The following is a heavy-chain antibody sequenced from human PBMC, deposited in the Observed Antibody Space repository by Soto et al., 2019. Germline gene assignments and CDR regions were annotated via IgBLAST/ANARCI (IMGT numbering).Heavy chain of an antibody. Sequence: EVRLVESGGGLVQPGGSLTVSCAASGFTFSSYWMTWVRQAPGKGLEWVANINQDGSEKYYMDSMKGRFTISRDNAKNSLLLQLNSLRAEDTAVYYCARDRGRPDLRDTHYYDSSDLDYGMDVW. J-gene: IGHJ6*01. V-gene: IGHV3-7*01. CDR3: ARDRGRPDLRDTHYYDSSDLDYGMDV. CDR1: GFTFSSYW. D-gene: IGHD3-22*01. CDR2: INQDGSEK.